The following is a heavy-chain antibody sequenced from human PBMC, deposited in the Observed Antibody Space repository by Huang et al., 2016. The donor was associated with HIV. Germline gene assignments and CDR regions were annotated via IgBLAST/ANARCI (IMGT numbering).Heavy chain of an antibody. CDR1: GFSFSNYG. Sequence: QVQLVESGGGVVQPGRSLRLSCAASGFSFSNYGIHGVRQAPGKGLEWVAVISYEGNKKYYADSVKGRFTISRDNSNNTLFLQMNSLGAEDTAVYYCGKDWTGSSGWFTLHYYYYGMDVWGQGTTVTVSS. CDR3: GKDWTGSSGWFTLHYYYYGMDV. CDR2: ISYEGNKK. D-gene: IGHD6-19*01. J-gene: IGHJ6*02. V-gene: IGHV3-30*18.